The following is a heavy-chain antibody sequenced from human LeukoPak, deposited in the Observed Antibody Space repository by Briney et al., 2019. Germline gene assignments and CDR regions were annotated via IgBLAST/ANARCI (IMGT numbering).Heavy chain of an antibody. V-gene: IGHV3-21*01. J-gene: IGHJ4*02. Sequence: GGSLRLSCAASGFTFSSYSMNWVRQAPGKGXXXXSSISSSSSYIYYADSVKGRFTISRDNAKNSLYLQMNSLRAEDTAVYYCASAYDILPAYFDYWGQGTLVTVSS. CDR1: GFTFSSYS. D-gene: IGHD3-9*01. CDR3: ASAYDILPAYFDY. CDR2: ISSSSSYI.